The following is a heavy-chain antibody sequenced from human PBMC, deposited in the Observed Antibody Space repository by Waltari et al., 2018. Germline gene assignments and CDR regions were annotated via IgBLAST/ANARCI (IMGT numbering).Heavy chain of an antibody. CDR1: GGTFSSYT. CDR2: SSPCLGIA. Sequence: QVQLVQSGAEVKKPGSSVKVSCKASGGTFSSYTISWVRQAPGHGLEWMGRSSPCLGIANNAQKFQGRVTITADKSTSTAYMELSSLRSEDTAVYYCASPPDYYDSSGYRSDAFDIWGQGTMVTVSS. CDR3: ASPPDYYDSSGYRSDAFDI. J-gene: IGHJ3*02. D-gene: IGHD3-22*01. V-gene: IGHV1-69*02.